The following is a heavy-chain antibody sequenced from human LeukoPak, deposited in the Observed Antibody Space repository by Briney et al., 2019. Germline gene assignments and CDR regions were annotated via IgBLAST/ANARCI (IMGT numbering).Heavy chain of an antibody. Sequence: PSETLSLTCAVSGGSISSGGYSWSWIRQPPGKGLEWIGYIYHSGSTYYNPSLKSRVTISVDRSKNQFSLKLSSVTAADTAVYYCARVRDSGYYFGYFDYWGQGTLVTVSS. CDR3: ARVRDSGYYFGYFDY. J-gene: IGHJ4*02. CDR1: GGSISSGGYS. D-gene: IGHD3-22*01. V-gene: IGHV4-30-2*01. CDR2: IYHSGST.